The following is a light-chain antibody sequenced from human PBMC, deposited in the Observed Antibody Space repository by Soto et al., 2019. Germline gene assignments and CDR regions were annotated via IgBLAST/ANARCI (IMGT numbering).Light chain of an antibody. V-gene: IGKV1-5*01. Sequence: DIQMTQSPSTLSASVGDRVTITCRASQSISSWLAWYQQKPGKAPKLLIYDASSLESWVPSRFSGSRSGTEFTLTISSLQPDDFATYYCQQYNSYPGTFGQGTKVEIK. CDR2: DAS. CDR1: QSISSW. J-gene: IGKJ1*01. CDR3: QQYNSYPGT.